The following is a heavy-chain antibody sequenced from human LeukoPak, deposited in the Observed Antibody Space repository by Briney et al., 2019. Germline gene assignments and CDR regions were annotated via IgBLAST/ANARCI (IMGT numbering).Heavy chain of an antibody. V-gene: IGHV1-2*02. D-gene: IGHD4-17*01. CDR3: ARVWKDYGEMNAFDI. CDR1: GYTFTGYY. J-gene: IGHJ3*02. CDR2: INPNSGGT. Sequence: GASVKVSCKASGYTFTGYYMHWVRQAPGQGLERMGWINPNSGGTNYAQKFQGRVTMTRDTSISTAYMELSRLRSDDTAVYYCARVWKDYGEMNAFDIWGQGTMVTVSS.